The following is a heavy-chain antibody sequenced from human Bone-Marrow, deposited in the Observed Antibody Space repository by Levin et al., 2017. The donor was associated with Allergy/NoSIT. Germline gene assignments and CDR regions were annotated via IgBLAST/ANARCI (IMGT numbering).Heavy chain of an antibody. V-gene: IGHV1-24*01. CDR3: ATWAYYYDSSGSALYYGMDV. J-gene: IGHJ6*02. D-gene: IGHD3-22*01. CDR1: GYTLTELS. CDR2: FDPEDGET. Sequence: GASVKVSCKVSGYTLTELSMHWVRQAPGKGLEWMGGFDPEDGETIYAQKFQGRVTMTEDTSTDTAYMELSSLRSEDTAVYYCATWAYYYDSSGSALYYGMDVWGQGTTVTVSS.